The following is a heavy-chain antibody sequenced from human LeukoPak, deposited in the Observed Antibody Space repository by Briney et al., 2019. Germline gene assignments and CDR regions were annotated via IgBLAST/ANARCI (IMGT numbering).Heavy chain of an antibody. V-gene: IGHV4-30-4*01. CDR3: ARDRGWLHYYDNSGYHFDY. D-gene: IGHD3-22*01. J-gene: IGHJ4*02. Sequence: SETLSLTCAVYGGSFSDYYWSLIRQPPGKGLEWIGYIYYSGSTYYHPSLKSRVTISVDTSKNQFSLKLSSVTAADTAVYYCARDRGWLHYYDNSGYHFDYWGQGTLVTVSS. CDR1: GGSFSDYY. CDR2: IYYSGST.